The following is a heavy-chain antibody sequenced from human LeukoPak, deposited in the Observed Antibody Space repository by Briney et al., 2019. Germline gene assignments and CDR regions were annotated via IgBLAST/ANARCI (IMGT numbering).Heavy chain of an antibody. V-gene: IGHV3-9*01. CDR3: AKGFQYYDFWSGYYNYYGMDV. J-gene: IGHJ6*02. Sequence: GGSLRLSCAASGFTFDDYAMHWVRQAPGKGLEWVSGISWNSGSIVYADSVKGRFTISRDNAPISLYIQMNSLRAEDTAVYYCAKGFQYYDFWSGYYNYYGMDVWGQGTTVTVSS. CDR2: ISWNSGSI. D-gene: IGHD3-3*01. CDR1: GFTFDDYA.